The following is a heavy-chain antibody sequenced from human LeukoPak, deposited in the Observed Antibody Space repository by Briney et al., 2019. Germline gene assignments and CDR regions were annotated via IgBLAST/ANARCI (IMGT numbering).Heavy chain of an antibody. Sequence: GSLRLSCAASGFTFSTYAMSWVRQAPGKGLEWVSAISGSGGSTYYADSVKGRFTISRDNSKNTLYLQMNSLRAEDTAVYYCAKAERYCSSTSCPPWYFDYWGQGTLVTVSS. CDR2: ISGSGGST. V-gene: IGHV3-23*01. J-gene: IGHJ4*02. D-gene: IGHD2-2*01. CDR3: AKAERYCSSTSCPPWYFDY. CDR1: GFTFSTYA.